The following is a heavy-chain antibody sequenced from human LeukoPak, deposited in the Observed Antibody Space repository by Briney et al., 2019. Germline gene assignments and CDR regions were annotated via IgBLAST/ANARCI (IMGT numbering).Heavy chain of an antibody. J-gene: IGHJ4*02. V-gene: IGHV3-21*01. Sequence: PGGSLRLSCAASGFIFSSYWMSWVRQAPGKGLEWVSAISGSGGSTYYADSVKGRFTISRDNAKNSLYLQMNSLRAEDTAVYYCARWDTGPGDYWGQGTLVTVSS. CDR2: ISGSGGST. D-gene: IGHD5-18*01. CDR3: ARWDTGPGDY. CDR1: GFIFSSYW.